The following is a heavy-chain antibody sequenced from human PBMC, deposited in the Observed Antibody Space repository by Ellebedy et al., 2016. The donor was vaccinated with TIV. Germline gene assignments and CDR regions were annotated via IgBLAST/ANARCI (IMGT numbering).Heavy chain of an antibody. Sequence: KVSCKGSGYSFISYWIGWVRQMPGKGLEWMGYIYPGDSDTRYSPYFQGQVTISVDKSISTAYLQWSSLKASDTAIYYCARGDRGSGWYWDKWGQGTLVTVSS. CDR3: ARGDRGSGWYWDK. D-gene: IGHD6-19*01. CDR2: IYPGDSDT. CDR1: GYSFISYW. J-gene: IGHJ4*02. V-gene: IGHV5-51*01.